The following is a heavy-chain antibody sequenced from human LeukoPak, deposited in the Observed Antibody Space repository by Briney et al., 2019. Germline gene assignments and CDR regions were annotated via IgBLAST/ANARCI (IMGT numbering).Heavy chain of an antibody. CDR2: IYYSGST. V-gene: IGHV4-30-4*08. J-gene: IGHJ4*02. Sequence: PSETLSLTCTVSGGSISSGDYYWSWIRQPPGKGLEWIGYIYYSGSTYYNPSLKSRVTISVDTSKNQFSLKRSSVTAADTAVYYCARAEGGSSFEAFDYWGQGTLVTVSS. CDR3: ARAEGGSSFEAFDY. CDR1: GGSISSGDYY. D-gene: IGHD6-6*01.